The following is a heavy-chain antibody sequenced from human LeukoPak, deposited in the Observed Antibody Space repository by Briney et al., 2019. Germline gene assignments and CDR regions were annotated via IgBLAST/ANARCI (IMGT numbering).Heavy chain of an antibody. V-gene: IGHV3-30*18. D-gene: IGHD6-6*01. CDR3: AKDSFPISSSFDY. CDR2: ISYDGSNK. J-gene: IGHJ4*02. CDR1: GFTFSSYG. Sequence: PGGSLRLSCAASGFTFSSYGMHWVRQAPGKGLEWVAVISYDGSNKYYADSVKGRFTISRDNSKNTLYLQMNSLRAEDTAVYYCAKDSFPISSSFDYWGQGTLVTVSS.